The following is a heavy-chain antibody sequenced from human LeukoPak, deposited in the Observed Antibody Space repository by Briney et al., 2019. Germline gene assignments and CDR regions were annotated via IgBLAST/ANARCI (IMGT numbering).Heavy chain of an antibody. CDR3: ARALVEVYATSKLFDP. CDR2: ISYSGST. D-gene: IGHD2-8*02. Sequence: SETLSLTCTVSGGSISSSTYYWGWIRQPPGKGLEWIGSISYSGSTYYNPSLTSRVTISVDTSKNQFSLRLRSVTAADTAVYYCARALVEVYATSKLFDPWGQGTHVSDSS. CDR1: GGSISSSTYY. J-gene: IGHJ5*02. V-gene: IGHV4-39*01.